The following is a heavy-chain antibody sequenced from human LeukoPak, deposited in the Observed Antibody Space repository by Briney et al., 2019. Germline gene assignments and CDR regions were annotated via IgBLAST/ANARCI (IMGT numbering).Heavy chain of an antibody. CDR3: ARLPGYSYGSDY. CDR2: INPNSGGT. V-gene: IGHV1-2*02. CDR1: GYTFTGYY. J-gene: IGHJ4*02. Sequence: GASVKVSRKASGYTFTGYYMHWVRQAPGQGLEWMGWINPNSGGTNYAQKFQGRVTMTRDTSISTAYMELSRLRSDDTAVYYCARLPGYSYGSDYWGQGTLVTVSS. D-gene: IGHD5-18*01.